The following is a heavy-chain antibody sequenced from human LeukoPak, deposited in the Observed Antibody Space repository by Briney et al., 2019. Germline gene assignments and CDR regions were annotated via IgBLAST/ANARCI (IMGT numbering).Heavy chain of an antibody. CDR1: GFTFDDYA. Sequence: PGRSLRLSCSASGFTFDDYAVSWFRQAPGKGLEWVGFIRSKAFGGAPEYAASVRGRFTISRDDSKSIAYLQMNSLKTEDTDVYYCTRNTVTVHFEYWSQGTLVTVSS. CDR2: IRSKAFGGAP. V-gene: IGHV3-49*03. CDR3: TRNTVTVHFEY. J-gene: IGHJ4*02. D-gene: IGHD4-17*01.